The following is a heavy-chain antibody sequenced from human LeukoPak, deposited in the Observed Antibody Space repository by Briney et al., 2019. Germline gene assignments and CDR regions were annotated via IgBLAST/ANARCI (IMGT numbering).Heavy chain of an antibody. Sequence: SETLSLTCAVYGGSFSGYYWSWIRQPPGKGLEWIGSIYYSGSTYYNPSLKSRVTISVDTSRNQFSLKLSSVTAADTAVYYCARQAYYYKAPYYGSGGYYFDYWGQGTLVTVSS. V-gene: IGHV4-34*01. CDR1: GGSFSGYY. J-gene: IGHJ4*02. CDR3: ARQAYYYKAPYYGSGGYYFDY. D-gene: IGHD3-10*01. CDR2: IYYSGST.